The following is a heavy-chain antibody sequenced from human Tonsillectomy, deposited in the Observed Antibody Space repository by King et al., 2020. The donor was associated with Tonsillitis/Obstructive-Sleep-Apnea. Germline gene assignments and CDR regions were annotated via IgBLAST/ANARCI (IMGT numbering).Heavy chain of an antibody. D-gene: IGHD2-2*01. CDR1: GGSISSYY. J-gene: IGHJ6*03. V-gene: IGHV4-59*01. CDR2: IYYSGST. CDR3: ARETSSTSCCPGPYMDV. Sequence: VQLQESGPGLVKPSETLSLTCTVSGGSISSYYWSWIRQPPGKGLEWIGYIYYSGSTNYNPSLKSRVTISVDTSKNQFSLKLSSVTAADTAVYYCARETSSTSCCPGPYMDVWGKGTTVTVSS.